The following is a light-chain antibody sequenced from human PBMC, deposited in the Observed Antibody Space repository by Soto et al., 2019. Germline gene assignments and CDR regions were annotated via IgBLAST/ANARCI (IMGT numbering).Light chain of an antibody. CDR1: QSIGTY. CDR3: RQRGAWPTFT. Sequence: DIVLTQSPGTLSLSPGERATLSCWASQSIGTYLAWYQHQPGQAPRLVMYDASDRPSGVPARFSGSRSWTNFTLTISSLEAEDFAVYYCRQRGAWPTFTFGGGTKVEIK. J-gene: IGKJ4*01. V-gene: IGKV3-11*01. CDR2: DAS.